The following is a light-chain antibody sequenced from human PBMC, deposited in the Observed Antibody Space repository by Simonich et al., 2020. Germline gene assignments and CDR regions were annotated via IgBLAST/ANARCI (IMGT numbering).Light chain of an antibody. Sequence: DIVMTQTPLSLSVTPGQPASISCKSSQSLLHSDGKTYLYWYLQKPGQSPQLLIYEVSNPVSGGADRVRGRGSGTDFTLKISRVEAEDVGVYYCMQSIQLPLTFGGGTKVEIK. CDR1: QSLLHSDGKTY. J-gene: IGKJ4*01. CDR2: EVS. V-gene: IGKV2D-29*02. CDR3: MQSIQLPLT.